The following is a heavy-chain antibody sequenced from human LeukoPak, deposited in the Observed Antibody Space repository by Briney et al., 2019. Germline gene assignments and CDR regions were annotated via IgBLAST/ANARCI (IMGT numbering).Heavy chain of an antibody. CDR3: ARYCGGDCYSLYGMDV. CDR2: IYTSGST. V-gene: IGHV4-61*02. Sequence: PSQTLSLTCTVSGGSISSGSHYWSWIRQPAGKGLEWIGRIYTSGSTNYNPSLKSRVTISVDTSKNQFSLKLSSVTAADTAVYYCARYCGGDCYSLYGMDVWGQGTTVTVSS. J-gene: IGHJ6*02. D-gene: IGHD2-21*02. CDR1: GGSISSGSHY.